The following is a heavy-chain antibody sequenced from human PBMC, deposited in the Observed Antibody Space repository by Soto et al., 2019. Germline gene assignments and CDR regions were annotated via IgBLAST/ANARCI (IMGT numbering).Heavy chain of an antibody. CDR1: GGSISSYY. Sequence: QVQLQESGPGLVKPSETLSLTCTVSGGSISSYYWSWIRQPPGKGLEWIGYIYYSGSTNYNPSLKSRVTISVDTSKNQFSLKLSSVTAADTAVYYCARGVTYYDFWSCYYTGGSFDYWGQGTLVTVSS. J-gene: IGHJ4*02. V-gene: IGHV4-59*01. D-gene: IGHD3-3*01. CDR3: ARGVTYYDFWSCYYTGGSFDY. CDR2: IYYSGST.